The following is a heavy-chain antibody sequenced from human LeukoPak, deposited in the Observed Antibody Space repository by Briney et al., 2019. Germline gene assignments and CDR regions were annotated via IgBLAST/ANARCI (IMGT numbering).Heavy chain of an antibody. D-gene: IGHD2-2*01. CDR1: GGSISSGSYS. CDR2: IYHSGYT. V-gene: IGHV4-30-2*01. Sequence: SETLSLTCAVSGGSISSGSYSWSWIRQPPGKGLEWIGYIYHSGYTHYNPSLKSRVTISVDRSKNQFSLKLNSVTAADTAVYYCVRGRCSSTTCHDAFDIWGRGTMVTVSS. J-gene: IGHJ3*02. CDR3: VRGRCSSTTCHDAFDI.